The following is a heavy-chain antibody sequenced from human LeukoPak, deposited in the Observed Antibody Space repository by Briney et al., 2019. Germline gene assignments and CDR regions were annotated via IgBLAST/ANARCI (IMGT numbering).Heavy chain of an antibody. CDR1: GFTFSSYW. V-gene: IGHV3-7*01. D-gene: IGHD4-23*01. CDR2: IKQDGSEK. CDR3: ARGRPHGNDY. Sequence: GGSLRLSCAASGFTFSSYWMSWVRQAPGKGLEWVANIKQDGSEKYYVDSVKGRFSISRDNAKNTLYLQMNSLRVEDTAVYYCARGRPHGNDYWGQGTLVTVSS. J-gene: IGHJ4*02.